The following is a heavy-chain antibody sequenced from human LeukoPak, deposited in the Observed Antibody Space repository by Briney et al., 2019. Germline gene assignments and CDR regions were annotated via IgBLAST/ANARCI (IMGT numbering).Heavy chain of an antibody. J-gene: IGHJ4*02. CDR2: VNHSGST. V-gene: IGHV4-34*01. D-gene: IGHD2-15*01. CDR1: GGSYSGYY. Sequence: SETLSLTCAVYGGSYSGYYWSWIRQSPGKGLEWIGEVNHSGSTNYNPSLKSRVTISIDTSKNHLSLKLTSVTAADTAVYYCARGPGFPYLDYWGQGTLVTVSS. CDR3: ARGPGFPYLDY.